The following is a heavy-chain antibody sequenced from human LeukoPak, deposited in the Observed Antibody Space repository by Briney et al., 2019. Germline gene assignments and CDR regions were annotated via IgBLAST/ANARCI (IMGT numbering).Heavy chain of an antibody. CDR2: INHSGST. CDR1: GGSFSGYY. CDR3: ARWIGDYGGKGSNYYYYYYMDV. Sequence: AETLSLTCAVYGGSFSGYYWSWIRQPPGKGLEWIGEINHSGSTNYNPSLKSRVTISVDTSKNQFSLKLSSVTAADTAVYYCARWIGDYGGKGSNYYYYYYMDVWGKGTTVTVYS. J-gene: IGHJ6*03. D-gene: IGHD4-23*01. V-gene: IGHV4-34*01.